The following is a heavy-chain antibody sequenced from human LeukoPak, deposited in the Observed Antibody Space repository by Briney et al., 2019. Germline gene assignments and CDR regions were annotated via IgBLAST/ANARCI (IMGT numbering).Heavy chain of an antibody. V-gene: IGHV1-46*01. J-gene: IGHJ4*02. D-gene: IGHD5-18*01. Sequence: ASVKVSCKASGGTFSSYAISWVRQAPGQGLEWMGIINPSGGGTTYAQKFQGRVTMTRDTSTTTVYMELSSLRSEDTAVYYCARVSESGDTALVSDYWGQGTLVTVSS. CDR2: INPSGGGT. CDR1: GGTFSSYA. CDR3: ARVSESGDTALVSDY.